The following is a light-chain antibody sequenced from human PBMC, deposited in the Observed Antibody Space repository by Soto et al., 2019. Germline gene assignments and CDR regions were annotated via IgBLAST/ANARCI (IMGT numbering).Light chain of an antibody. CDR1: QSVGSY. V-gene: IGKV3-11*02. CDR2: DAS. CDR3: QQRSTWLPLS. J-gene: IGKJ4*01. Sequence: EIVVTQSPATLSSSPGERATLSCRTSQSVGSYLAWYQKKPGKAPRLLIYDASNRTTGIPARFSASGSGRDFTRTISSLEPEDFAMYYCQQRSTWLPLSFGGGTHVEIK.